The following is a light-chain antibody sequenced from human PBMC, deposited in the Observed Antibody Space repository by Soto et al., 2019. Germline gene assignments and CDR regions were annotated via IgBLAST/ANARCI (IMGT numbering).Light chain of an antibody. CDR3: QQYDNLPLT. J-gene: IGKJ4*01. CDR1: QDISNY. Sequence: DIQITQSPPSLSASVGDRVTITCHSSQDISNYLNWYQQKPGKAPKLLIYDASNLETGVPSRFSGSGSGTDFTFTISSLQPEDVAAYFCQQYDNLPLTFGGGTKVDI. V-gene: IGKV1-33*01. CDR2: DAS.